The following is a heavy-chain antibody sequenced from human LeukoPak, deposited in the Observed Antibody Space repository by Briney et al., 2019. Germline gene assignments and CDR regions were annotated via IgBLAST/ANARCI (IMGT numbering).Heavy chain of an antibody. J-gene: IGHJ3*02. V-gene: IGHV4-59*01. CDR3: ARELNYCSGGSCYADAFDI. CDR2: IYYSGST. Sequence: SETLSLTCTVSGGSISSYYWSWIRQPPGKGLEWIGYIYYSGSTNYNPSLKSRVTISVDTSKNQFSLKLSSVTAADTAVYYCARELNYCSGGSCYADAFDIWGQGTMVTVSS. CDR1: GGSISSYY. D-gene: IGHD2-15*01.